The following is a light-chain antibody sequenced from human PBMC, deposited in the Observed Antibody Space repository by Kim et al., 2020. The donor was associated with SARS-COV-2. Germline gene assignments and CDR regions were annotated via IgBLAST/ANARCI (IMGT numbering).Light chain of an antibody. Sequence: DIQMTQSPSSLSASVGDRVTITCRASQGVSIHLAWFQQNPGKAPKSLIYTASNLQSGVPSRFSGSGVGTDFTLTITNLQPEDFATYYCQQYNIYPHTFGQGTRLEIK. CDR2: TAS. J-gene: IGKJ5*01. V-gene: IGKV1-16*01. CDR3: QQYNIYPHT. CDR1: QGVSIH.